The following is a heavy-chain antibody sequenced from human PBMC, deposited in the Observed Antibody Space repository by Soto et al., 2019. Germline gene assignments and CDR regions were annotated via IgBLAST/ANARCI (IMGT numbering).Heavy chain of an antibody. Sequence: GGSLILSCAAAGFTFRGYGMHWVRQAPGKGLVWVSRINSDGSSTSYADSVKGRFTISRDNAKNTLYLQMNSLRAEDTAVYYCARAVAVQLERKMRYYFDYWGQGTLVTVSS. CDR3: ARAVAVQLERKMRYYFDY. D-gene: IGHD1-1*01. CDR2: INSDGSST. J-gene: IGHJ4*02. CDR1: GFTFRGYG. V-gene: IGHV3-74*01.